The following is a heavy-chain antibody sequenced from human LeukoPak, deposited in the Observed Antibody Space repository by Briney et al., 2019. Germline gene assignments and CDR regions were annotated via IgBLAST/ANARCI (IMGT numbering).Heavy chain of an antibody. J-gene: IGHJ4*02. Sequence: GESLKISCKGSGYSFTSYWIGWVRQMPGKGLEWMGIIYPGDSDTRYSPSFQGQVTISADKSISTAYLQWSSLKASDTAMYYCARVPSTMVRGVIITPGVDYWGQGTLVTVSS. D-gene: IGHD3-10*01. V-gene: IGHV5-51*01. CDR2: IYPGDSDT. CDR1: GYSFTSYW. CDR3: ARVPSTMVRGVIITPGVDY.